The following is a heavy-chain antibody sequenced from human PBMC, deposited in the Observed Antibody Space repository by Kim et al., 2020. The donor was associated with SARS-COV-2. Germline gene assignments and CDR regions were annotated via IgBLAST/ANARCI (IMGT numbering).Heavy chain of an antibody. V-gene: IGHV4-4*09. Sequence: SETRSLTCRVSGASIGDYFWNWIRLSPRKGLEWIGFIHTGGSTNYNPSLKRRATLSVDTYRNQFSLKVNSVTAADTAIYYCAGAYAGAWVTFEYWGQGSLVAVSS. J-gene: IGHJ4*02. CDR1: GASIGDYF. D-gene: IGHD2-2*01. CDR2: IHTGGST. CDR3: AGAYAGAWVTFEY.